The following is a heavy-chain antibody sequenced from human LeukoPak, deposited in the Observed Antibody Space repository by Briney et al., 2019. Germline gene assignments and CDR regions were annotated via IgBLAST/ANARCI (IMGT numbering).Heavy chain of an antibody. CDR3: ARRRYCSSTSCLIASSDAFDI. V-gene: IGHV1-69*05. D-gene: IGHD2-2*01. Sequence: GASVKVSCKASGGTFSSYAISWVRQAPGQGLEWMGGIIPIFGTANYAQKFQGRVTITTDESTSTAYMELSSLRSEDTAVYYCARRRYCSSTSCLIASSDAFDIWGQGTMVTVSS. CDR1: GGTFSSYA. CDR2: IIPIFGTA. J-gene: IGHJ3*02.